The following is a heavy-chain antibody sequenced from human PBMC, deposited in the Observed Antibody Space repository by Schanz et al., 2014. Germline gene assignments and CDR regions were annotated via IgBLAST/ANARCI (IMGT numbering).Heavy chain of an antibody. J-gene: IGHJ4*02. CDR3: ASSGAAYSSSWDFDY. V-gene: IGHV1-69*02. CDR2: IIPILGIA. D-gene: IGHD6-13*01. Sequence: QVQLVQSGAEVKKPGASVKVSCKASGYTFTSYTINWVRQAPGQGLEWMGRIIPILGIANYAQKFQGRVTITADKSTFTAYMDVSSLRSEDTAVYYCASSGAAYSSSWDFDYWGQGTLVTVSS. CDR1: GYTFTSYT.